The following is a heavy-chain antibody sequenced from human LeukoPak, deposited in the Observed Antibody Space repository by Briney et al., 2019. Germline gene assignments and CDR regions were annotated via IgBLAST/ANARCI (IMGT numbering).Heavy chain of an antibody. V-gene: IGHV1-8*03. Sequence: ASVKVSCKASGYTFTSYDINWVRQATGLGLEWMGWMNPNSGNTGYAQKFQGRVTITRNTSISTAYMELSSLRSEDTAVYYCARVSYRYTSSWYLSGDFDYWGQGTLVTVSS. CDR2: MNPNSGNT. D-gene: IGHD6-13*01. J-gene: IGHJ4*02. CDR1: GYTFTSYD. CDR3: ARVSYRYTSSWYLSGDFDY.